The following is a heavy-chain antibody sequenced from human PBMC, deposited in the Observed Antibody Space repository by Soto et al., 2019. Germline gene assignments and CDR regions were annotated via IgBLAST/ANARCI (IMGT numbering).Heavy chain of an antibody. CDR1: GGSISSYY. CDR3: AGLGMGWQQLVRGTSRPEYFQH. Sequence: SETLSLTCTVSGGSISSYYWSWIRQPPGKGLEWIGYIYYSGSTNYNPSLKSRVTISVDTSKNQFSLKLSSVTAADTAVYYCAGLGMGWQQLVRGTSRPEYFQHWGQGPLVTVSS. D-gene: IGHD6-13*01. J-gene: IGHJ1*01. V-gene: IGHV4-59*08. CDR2: IYYSGST.